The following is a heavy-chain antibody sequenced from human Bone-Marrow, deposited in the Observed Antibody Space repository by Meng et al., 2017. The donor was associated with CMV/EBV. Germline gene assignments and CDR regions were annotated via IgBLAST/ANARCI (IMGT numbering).Heavy chain of an antibody. J-gene: IGHJ4*02. CDR3: ARDITGDHY. CDR2: IHYSGTT. Sequence: SETLSLTCTVSGGSISSYYWSWIRQPPGKGLEWIASIHYSGTTYYNPSLKSRVTISVDTSKNQFSLKVTSVTAADTAVYYCARDITGDHYWGQGTLVTVSS. CDR1: GGSISSYY. D-gene: IGHD7-27*01. V-gene: IGHV4-59*12.